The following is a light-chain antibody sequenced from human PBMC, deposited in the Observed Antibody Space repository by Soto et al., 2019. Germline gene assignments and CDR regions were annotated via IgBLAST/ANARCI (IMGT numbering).Light chain of an antibody. V-gene: IGKV3-11*01. CDR2: DTS. CDR3: QQRSNWPPALT. Sequence: EIVLTQSPATLSLSPGERATLSCRASQSVSSYFAWYQQKPCQAPRLLIYDTSNRSTGIPARFSGSGSGTDFTLTISSLEPEAFAVYYCQQRSNWPPALTFGGGTKVEIK. J-gene: IGKJ4*01. CDR1: QSVSSY.